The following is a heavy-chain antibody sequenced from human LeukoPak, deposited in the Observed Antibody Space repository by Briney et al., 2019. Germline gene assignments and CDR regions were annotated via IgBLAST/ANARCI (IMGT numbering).Heavy chain of an antibody. D-gene: IGHD4-17*01. CDR1: GFTFSSYG. CDR3: AKAHFGDYDY. CDR2: ISYDGSNK. Sequence: GGSLRLSCAASGFTFSSYGMHWVRQALGKGLEWVAVISYDGSNKYYADSVKGRFTISRDNSKNTLYLQMNSLRAEDTAVYYCAKAHFGDYDYWGQGTLVTVSS. V-gene: IGHV3-30*18. J-gene: IGHJ4*02.